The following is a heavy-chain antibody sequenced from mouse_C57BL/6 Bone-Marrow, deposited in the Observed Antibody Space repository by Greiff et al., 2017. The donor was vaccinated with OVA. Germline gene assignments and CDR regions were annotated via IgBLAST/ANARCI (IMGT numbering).Heavy chain of an antibody. D-gene: IGHD2-5*01. CDR2: IDPETGGT. Sequence: LQESGAELVRPGASVTLSCKASGYTFTDYEMHWVKQTPVHGLEWIGAIDPETGGTAYNQKFKGKAILTADKSSSTAYRELRSLTSEDSAVYYCTRGYSNYYAMDYWGQGTSVTVSS. CDR1: GYTFTDYE. J-gene: IGHJ4*01. V-gene: IGHV1-15*01. CDR3: TRGYSNYYAMDY.